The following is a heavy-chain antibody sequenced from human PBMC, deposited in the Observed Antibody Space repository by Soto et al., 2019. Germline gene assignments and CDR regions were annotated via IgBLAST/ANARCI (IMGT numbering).Heavy chain of an antibody. CDR3: AKSRVFIGAIVTLLDS. Sequence: EVQLLESGGGLVQPGGSLTLSCATSGFTFSSYAMVWVRQAAEKGLEWVASISNNGDTAYYADSVKGRFTISRDNSENTLYLQMNGLRADDTALYFCAKSRVFIGAIVTLLDSWGQGTQVTVSS. J-gene: IGHJ4*02. D-gene: IGHD3-16*02. V-gene: IGHV3-23*01. CDR1: GFTFSSYA. CDR2: ISNNGDTA.